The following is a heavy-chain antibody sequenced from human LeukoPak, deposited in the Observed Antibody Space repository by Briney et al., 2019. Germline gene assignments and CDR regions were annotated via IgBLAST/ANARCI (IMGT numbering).Heavy chain of an antibody. J-gene: IGHJ4*02. CDR3: ARGNIVVVPAAMVYFDY. D-gene: IGHD2-2*01. V-gene: IGHV1-2*04. CDR1: GYTFTGYY. Sequence: GASVKVSCKASGYTFTGYYMHWVRQAPGQGLEWMGWINPNGGGTNYAQKFQGWVTMTRDTSISTAYMELSRLRSDDTAVYYCARGNIVVVPAAMVYFDYWGQGTLVTVSS. CDR2: INPNGGGT.